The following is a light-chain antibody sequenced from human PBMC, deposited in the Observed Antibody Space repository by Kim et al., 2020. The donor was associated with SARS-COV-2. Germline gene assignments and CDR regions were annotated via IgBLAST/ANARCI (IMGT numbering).Light chain of an antibody. CDR3: TSRDSSGDHVV. V-gene: IGLV3-19*01. Sequence: GETDRSTCQGDSSKNYYETWYQQRQGQDTLLVLYGKKNRPSGIPDRFSGSASGRTAALTITGAQAEDEADYYCTSRDSSGDHVVFGGGTQLTVL. CDR1: SSKNYY. CDR2: GKK. J-gene: IGLJ2*01.